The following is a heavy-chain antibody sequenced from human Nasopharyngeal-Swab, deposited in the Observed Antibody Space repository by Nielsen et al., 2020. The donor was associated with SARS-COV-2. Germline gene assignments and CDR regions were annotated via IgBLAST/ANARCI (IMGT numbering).Heavy chain of an antibody. D-gene: IGHD1-26*01. J-gene: IGHJ4*02. Sequence: GGSLRLSCAASGFTFSSYAMHWVRQAPGKGLEWVSGISWNSGSIGYADSVKGRFTISRDNAKNSLYLQMNSLRAEDTALYYCAKFVEGGSYGYYFDYWGQGTLVTVSS. V-gene: IGHV3-9*01. CDR3: AKFVEGGSYGYYFDY. CDR2: ISWNSGSI. CDR1: GFTFSSYA.